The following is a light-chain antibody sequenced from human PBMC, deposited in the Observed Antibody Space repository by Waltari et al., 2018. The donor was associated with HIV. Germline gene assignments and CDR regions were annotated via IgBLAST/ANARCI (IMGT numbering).Light chain of an antibody. Sequence: DVVMTQSPLSLPVPLGQPASISCRSSQSLVYSDGNTYLSWFQQRPGQSPARLIYNVSSRDSAVPVRFSGSGSGTDFTLQISSVEAQDVEVSFCIRATHWPPVTFGQGTRLEIK. CDR3: IRATHWPPVT. CDR1: QSLVYSDGNTY. J-gene: IGKJ5*01. V-gene: IGKV2-30*01. CDR2: NVS.